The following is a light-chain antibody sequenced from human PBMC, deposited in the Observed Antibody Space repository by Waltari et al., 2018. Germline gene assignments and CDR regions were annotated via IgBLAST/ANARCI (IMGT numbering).Light chain of an antibody. J-gene: IGKJ2*01. CDR1: QSITKRY. CDR2: GAS. Sequence: VLTQSPGTLSLSPGDRATLSCRASQSITKRYFAWYQQKPGQAPRLLIYGASSRAAGIPDRFSGSGSGTEFTLTISRLEAEDSAVYYCQQYGISIMYTFGQGTKLEIK. CDR3: QQYGISIMYT. V-gene: IGKV3-20*01.